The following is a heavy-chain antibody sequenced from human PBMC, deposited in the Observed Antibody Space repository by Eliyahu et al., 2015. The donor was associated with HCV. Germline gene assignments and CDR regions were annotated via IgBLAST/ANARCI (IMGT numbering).Heavy chain of an antibody. CDR2: XSWNSGSI. D-gene: IGHD6-6*01. Sequence: EVQLVESGGGLVQPVRSLGLSCAAXXFTFXDXAMHWVRQAPGKGLEWVSGXSWNSGSIGYADSVKGRFTISRDNAKNSLYLQMNSLRAEDTALYYCAKSAEALVPYSSSSGWGIDYWGQGTLVTVSS. J-gene: IGHJ4*02. CDR1: XFTFXDXA. V-gene: IGHV3-9*01. CDR3: AKSAEALVPYSSSSGWGIDY.